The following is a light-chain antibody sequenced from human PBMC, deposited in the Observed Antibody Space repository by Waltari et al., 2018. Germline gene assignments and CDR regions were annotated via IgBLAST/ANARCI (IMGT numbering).Light chain of an antibody. J-gene: IGKJ4*01. CDR1: ESVRNY. V-gene: IGKV3-11*01. Sequence: EIVLTQSPATLSLSPGERATLSCRASESVRNYLAWYQQKPGQAPSLLIYDASNRATGIPARFSGSGSGTDFTLTISSLEPEDFAVYYCQQRSIWLTFGGGTKVEIK. CDR2: DAS. CDR3: QQRSIWLT.